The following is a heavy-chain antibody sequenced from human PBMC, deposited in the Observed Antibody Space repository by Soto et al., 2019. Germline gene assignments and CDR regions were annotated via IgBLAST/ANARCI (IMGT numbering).Heavy chain of an antibody. Sequence: VQLLESGGGLVQPGGSLRLSCAASGFTFSSYAMSWVRQAPGKGLECVSSISSGANTYYTDSVRGRFTISRDNSKNSLYLQMSSLRADDTAIYYCAKASATVKSDGMDVWGQGTMVTVSS. CDR3: AKASATVKSDGMDV. CDR2: ISSGANT. CDR1: GFTFSSYA. V-gene: IGHV3-23*01. J-gene: IGHJ6*02.